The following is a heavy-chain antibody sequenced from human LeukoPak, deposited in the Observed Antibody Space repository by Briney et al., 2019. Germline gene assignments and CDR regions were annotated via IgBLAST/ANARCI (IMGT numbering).Heavy chain of an antibody. J-gene: IGHJ4*02. Sequence: AGGSLRLSCAASGFTFSSYAMSWVRQAPGKGLEWVSAISGSGGSTYYADSVKGRFTISRDNSKNTLYLQMNSLRAEDTAVYYCAKDDGYYYDSSGYYTADWGQGTLVTVSS. V-gene: IGHV3-23*01. CDR1: GFTFSSYA. CDR2: ISGSGGST. D-gene: IGHD3-22*01. CDR3: AKDDGYYYDSSGYYTAD.